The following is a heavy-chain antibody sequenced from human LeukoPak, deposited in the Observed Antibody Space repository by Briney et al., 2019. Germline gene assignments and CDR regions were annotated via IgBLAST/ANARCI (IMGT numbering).Heavy chain of an antibody. D-gene: IGHD3-3*01. V-gene: IGHV3-21*01. CDR1: GFTFSSYS. Sequence: GGSLRLSCAASGFTFSSYSMNWVRQAPGKGLEWVSSISTTSTYTYYADSVRGRFTISRDNAKNSLYLQMNSLRAEDTAVYYCASSGWEWVYDPDYWGQGTLVTVSS. CDR2: ISTTSTYT. J-gene: IGHJ4*02. CDR3: ASSGWEWVYDPDY.